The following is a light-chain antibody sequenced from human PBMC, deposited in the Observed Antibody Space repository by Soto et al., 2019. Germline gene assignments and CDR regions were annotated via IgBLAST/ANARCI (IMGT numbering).Light chain of an antibody. CDR1: QSINYW. CDR3: QQYNSYSPST. Sequence: DIQMTQSPSTLSASVGDRVTITCRASQSINYWLAWYQQKPGKAPKLLIYDASSLESGVPSRFSGSGSGTEFTLTISSLQPDDFATYYCQQYNSYSPSTFGQGTKGDI. J-gene: IGKJ1*01. V-gene: IGKV1-5*01. CDR2: DAS.